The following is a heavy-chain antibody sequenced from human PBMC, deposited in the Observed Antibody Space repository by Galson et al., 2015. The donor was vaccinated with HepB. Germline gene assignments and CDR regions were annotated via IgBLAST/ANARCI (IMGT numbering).Heavy chain of an antibody. CDR1: GFTFSSYW. Sequence: SLRLSCAASGFTFSSYWMHWVRQAPGKGLVWVSRINSDGSSTSYADSVKGRFTISRDNAKNTLYLQMNSLRAEDTAVYYCARVDHYYDSSGYYDAFDIWGQGTMVTVSS. V-gene: IGHV3-74*01. J-gene: IGHJ3*02. CDR2: INSDGSST. CDR3: ARVDHYYDSSGYYDAFDI. D-gene: IGHD3-22*01.